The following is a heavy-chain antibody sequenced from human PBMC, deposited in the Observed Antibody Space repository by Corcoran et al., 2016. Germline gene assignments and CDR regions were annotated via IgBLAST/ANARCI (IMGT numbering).Heavy chain of an antibody. D-gene: IGHD1-1*01. CDR2: IKQDGSEK. V-gene: IGHV3-7*03. Sequence: EVQLVESGGGLVQPGGSLRVSCAASGFTFSSYWINWVRQAPGKGLEWVANIKQDGSEKNYVDSVKGRFTISRDNAENSLYLKLNSLRAEDTAVYYCARAPSAGTLDIWGQGTMVTVSS. CDR3: ARAPSAGTLDI. CDR1: GFTFSSYW. J-gene: IGHJ3*02.